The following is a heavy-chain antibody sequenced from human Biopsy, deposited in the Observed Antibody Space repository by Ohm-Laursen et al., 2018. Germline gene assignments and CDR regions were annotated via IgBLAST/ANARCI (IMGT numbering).Heavy chain of an antibody. Sequence: SLRLSCAASGFTFSGYGMHWVRQAPGKGLEWVAVICYDGGNKYSADSVKGGFSISRDNSKNTVYLQMNSLRAAYKAVYYCARELYYGSGSIASHYNIDVWGQGPTVSVS. V-gene: IGHV3-33*01. D-gene: IGHD3-10*01. CDR1: GFTFSGYG. CDR3: ARELYYGSGSIASHYNIDV. CDR2: ICYDGGNK. J-gene: IGHJ6*02.